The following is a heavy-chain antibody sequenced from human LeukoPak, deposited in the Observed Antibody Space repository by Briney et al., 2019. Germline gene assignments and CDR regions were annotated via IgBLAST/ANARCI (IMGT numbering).Heavy chain of an antibody. CDR2: IYLGDSDT. Sequence: GESLRISCKDSGYTFTTYWLAWVRQMPGKGLEWMGIIYLGDSDTRKSPSFQGQVTISADKSISTAYLQWSSLKVSDTAMYYCARLTVTHAFDIWGQGTMVTVSS. V-gene: IGHV5-51*01. J-gene: IGHJ3*02. D-gene: IGHD4-17*01. CDR1: GYTFTTYW. CDR3: ARLTVTHAFDI.